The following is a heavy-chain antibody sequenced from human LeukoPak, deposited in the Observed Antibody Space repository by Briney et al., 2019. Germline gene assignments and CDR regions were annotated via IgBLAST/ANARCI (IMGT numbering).Heavy chain of an antibody. CDR2: INHSGST. D-gene: IGHD6-6*01. CDR3: ARVYSSSRAKHYYYYGMDV. CDR1: GGSFSGYY. J-gene: IGHJ6*02. V-gene: IGHV4-34*01. Sequence: SETLSLTCAVYGGSFSGYYWSWIRQPPGKGLEWIGEINHSGSTNYNPSLKSRVTISVDTSKNQFSLKLSSVTAADTAVYYCARVYSSSRAKHYYYYGMDVWGQGTTVTVSS.